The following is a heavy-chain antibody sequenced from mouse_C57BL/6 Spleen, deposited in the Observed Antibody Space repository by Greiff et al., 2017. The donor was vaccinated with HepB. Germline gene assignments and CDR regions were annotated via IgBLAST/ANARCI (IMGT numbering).Heavy chain of an antibody. Sequence: VQLQQPGAELVKPGASVKLSCKASGYTFTSYWMHWVKQMPGQGLEWIGMIHPNSGSTNYNEKFKSKATLTVDKSSSTAYMQLSSLTYEDSAVYYCALTGTFDYWGEGTTLTISS. CDR1: GYTFTSYW. V-gene: IGHV1-64*01. CDR2: IHPNSGST. J-gene: IGHJ2*01. D-gene: IGHD4-1*01. CDR3: ALTGTFDY.